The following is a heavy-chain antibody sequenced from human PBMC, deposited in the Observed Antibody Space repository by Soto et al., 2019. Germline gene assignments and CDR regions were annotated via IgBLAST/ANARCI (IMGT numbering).Heavy chain of an antibody. V-gene: IGHV5-10-1*01. J-gene: IGHJ3*02. CDR2: IDPSDSYT. CDR3: ARLGGGMVAAALGYAFDI. CDR1: GYSFTSYW. D-gene: IGHD6-13*01. Sequence: EVQLVQSGAEVKKPGESLRISCKGSGYSFTSYWISWVRQMPGKGLEWMGRIDPSDSYTNYSPSFQGHVTISADKSISTAYLQWSSLKASDTAMYYCARLGGGMVAAALGYAFDIWGQGTMVTVSS.